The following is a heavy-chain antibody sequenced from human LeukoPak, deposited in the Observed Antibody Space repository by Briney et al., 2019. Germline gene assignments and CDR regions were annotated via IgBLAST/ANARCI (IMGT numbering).Heavy chain of an antibody. CDR1: GFTFSSYA. V-gene: IGHV3-23*01. D-gene: IGHD2-8*01. CDR3: ARNAADCTTSACYDS. CDR2: ISGSGGST. J-gene: IGHJ4*02. Sequence: SGGSLRLSCAASGFTFSSYAMSWVRQAPGKGLEWVSAISGSGGSTYYADSLKGRFTISRDNSRNTLYLQMNSLRAEDTAVYHCARNAADCTTSACYDSWGQGTLVTVSS.